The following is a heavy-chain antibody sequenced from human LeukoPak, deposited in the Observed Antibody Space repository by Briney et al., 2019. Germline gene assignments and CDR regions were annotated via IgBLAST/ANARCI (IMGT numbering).Heavy chain of an antibody. J-gene: IGHJ4*01. CDR3: ARDHRYAFDN. D-gene: IGHD5-12*01. CDR2: IGISSGNT. CDR1: GFNFIDYS. Sequence: GGSLRLSCAASGFNFIDYSMNWVRQAPGKGLEWISYIGISSGNTKYADSVKGRFTISRDKARNSLYLQMNSLRVEDTAVYYCARDHRYAFDNWGHGTLVTASS. V-gene: IGHV3-48*01.